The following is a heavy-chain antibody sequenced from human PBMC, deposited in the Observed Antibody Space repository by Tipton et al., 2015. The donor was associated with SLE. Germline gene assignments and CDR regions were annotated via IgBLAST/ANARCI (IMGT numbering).Heavy chain of an antibody. Sequence: TLSLTCTVSGGSISSGSYYWSWIRQPAGKGLEWIGDIYSSGSTNYNPSLKSRVTISVDTSKNQFSLKLSSVTAADTAVYYCARRGGYGAFDIWGQGTMVTVTS. D-gene: IGHD1-26*01. CDR2: IYSSGST. CDR1: GGSISSGSYY. CDR3: ARRGGYGAFDI. J-gene: IGHJ3*02. V-gene: IGHV4-61*09.